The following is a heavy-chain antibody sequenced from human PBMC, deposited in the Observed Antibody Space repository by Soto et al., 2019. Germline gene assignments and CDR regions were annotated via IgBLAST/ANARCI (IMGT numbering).Heavy chain of an antibody. CDR1: GFTFSSYS. J-gene: IGHJ5*02. V-gene: IGHV3-48*02. Sequence: GGSLRLSCAASGFTFSSYSMNWVRQAPGKGLEWVSYISSSSTIYYADSVKGRFTISRDNAKNSLYLQMNSLRDEDTAVYYCARGSIWRFGELLNWFDPWGQGTLVTVSS. D-gene: IGHD3-10*01. CDR3: ARGSIWRFGELLNWFDP. CDR2: ISSSSTI.